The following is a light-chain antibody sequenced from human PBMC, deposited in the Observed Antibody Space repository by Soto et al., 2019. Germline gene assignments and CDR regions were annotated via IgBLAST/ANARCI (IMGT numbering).Light chain of an antibody. J-gene: IGKJ2*01. CDR2: GAS. Sequence: EFVLTQSPGTLSLSPGERATLSCRASQSVRSNYLAWYQQKPGQSPSLLSYGASNRATGIPDRFSGSGSGTGFSLTISRLEPEDFAVFYCYQCGSLAYTFGQGTTLEIK. CDR3: YQCGSLAYT. CDR1: QSVRSNY. V-gene: IGKV3-20*01.